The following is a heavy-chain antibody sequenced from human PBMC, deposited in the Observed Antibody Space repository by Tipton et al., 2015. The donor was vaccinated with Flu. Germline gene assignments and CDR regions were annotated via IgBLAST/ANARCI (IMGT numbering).Heavy chain of an antibody. D-gene: IGHD2/OR15-2a*01. Sequence: SLRLSCAASGFTFNLYAMHWVRQVPGKGLEWVSGINWSGDDIAYADSVQGRFTISRDNAKNSLYLQVNSLRSDDTALYYCVKGACSSTTCYVPLASWGQGTLVTVSS. J-gene: IGHJ5*01. CDR1: GFTFNLYA. CDR2: INWSGDDI. V-gene: IGHV3-9*01. CDR3: VKGACSSTTCYVPLAS.